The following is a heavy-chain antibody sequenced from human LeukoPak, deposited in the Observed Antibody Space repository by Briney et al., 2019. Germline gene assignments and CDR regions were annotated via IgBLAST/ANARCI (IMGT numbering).Heavy chain of an antibody. CDR2: ISYDGSNK. J-gene: IGHJ6*02. CDR3: ARELERRELYGMDV. CDR1: GFTFSSYA. Sequence: PGGSLRLSCAASGFTFSSYAIHWVRQAPGKGLEWVAVISYDGSNKYYADSVKGRFTISRDNSKNTLYLQMDSLRAEDTAVYYCARELERRELYGMDVWGQGTTVTVSS. D-gene: IGHD1-1*01. V-gene: IGHV3-30-3*01.